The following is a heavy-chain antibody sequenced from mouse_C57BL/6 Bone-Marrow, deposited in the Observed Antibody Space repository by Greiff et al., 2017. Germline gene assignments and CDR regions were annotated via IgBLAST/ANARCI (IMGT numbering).Heavy chain of an antibody. Sequence: QVQLQQPGAELVKPGASVKLSCKASGYTFTSYWMQWVKQRPGQGLEWIGEIDPSDSYPNYNQKFKGKATLTVDTSSSTAYMQLSSLTSADSAVYYCAREGRGLDYWGQGTTLTVSS. CDR2: IDPSDSYP. CDR3: AREGRGLDY. J-gene: IGHJ2*01. V-gene: IGHV1-50*01. CDR1: GYTFTSYW.